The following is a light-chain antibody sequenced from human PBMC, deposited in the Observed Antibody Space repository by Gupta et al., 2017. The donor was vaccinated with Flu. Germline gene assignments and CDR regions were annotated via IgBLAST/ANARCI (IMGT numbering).Light chain of an antibody. CDR2: GAS. Sequence: EIAMTQFPATLSVSPGERATLSCRASQPINSHLAWFQHKPGQAPRLLIYGASTRATGIPARFSGSGSGTEFTLTISSLQSEDFAVYSCQQYNAWPLTFGGGTKVEIK. J-gene: IGKJ4*01. V-gene: IGKV3-15*01. CDR3: QQYNAWPLT. CDR1: QPINSH.